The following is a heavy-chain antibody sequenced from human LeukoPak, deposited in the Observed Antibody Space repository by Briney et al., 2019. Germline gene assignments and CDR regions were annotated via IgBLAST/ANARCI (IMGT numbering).Heavy chain of an antibody. J-gene: IGHJ4*02. V-gene: IGHV3-74*01. CDR2: LNTDGSTT. Sequence: PGGSLRLSCAASGFTFSNYWMHWVRQAPGKGLVWVSRLNTDGSTTSYADSVKGRFTISRDNAKNTLYLQVNSLRAEDTAVYYCARVASGGPIDYWGQGTLVSVSS. CDR1: GFTFSNYW. CDR3: ARVASGGPIDY. D-gene: IGHD4-23*01.